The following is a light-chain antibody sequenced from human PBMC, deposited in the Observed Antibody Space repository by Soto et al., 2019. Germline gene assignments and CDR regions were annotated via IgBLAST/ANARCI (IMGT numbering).Light chain of an antibody. CDR1: SSDVGGHNY. Sequence: QSVLTQPASVSGSPGQSITISCTGTSSDVGGHNYVSWYQQHPGTAPKLMIYEVTNRPSGVFNRFSGSKSGNTASLTISGLQAEDEADYYCSSYTSSTTLDVVFGGGTKVTVL. CDR2: EVT. V-gene: IGLV2-14*01. J-gene: IGLJ2*01. CDR3: SSYTSSTTLDVV.